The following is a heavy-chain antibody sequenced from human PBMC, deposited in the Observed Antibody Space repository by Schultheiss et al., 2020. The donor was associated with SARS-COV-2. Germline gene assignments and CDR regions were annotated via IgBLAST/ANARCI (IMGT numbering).Heavy chain of an antibody. J-gene: IGHJ4*02. V-gene: IGHV1-3*04. CDR2: IAIGNGNT. Sequence: ASVKVSCKASGYTFTSYAIHWVRQAPGQGLEWMGWIAIGNGNTKYSQHFQDRVTMTTDTSTSTAYMELRSLRSDDTAVYYCARLEPETIRYSNYTDYWGQGTLVTVSS. CDR1: GYTFTSYA. CDR3: ARLEPETIRYSNYTDY. D-gene: IGHD4-11*01.